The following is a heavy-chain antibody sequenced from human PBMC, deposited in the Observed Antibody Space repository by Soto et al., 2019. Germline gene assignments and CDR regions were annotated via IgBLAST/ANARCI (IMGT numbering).Heavy chain of an antibody. CDR2: ITGHNGNT. J-gene: IGHJ5*02. V-gene: IGHV1-18*01. CDR3: ARVRIAEYVRGWFDP. CDR1: GFTFTTYG. Sequence: ASVKVSCKASGFTFTTYGITWVRQAPGQGLEWMGWITGHNGNTKFAEKFQGRATMTTDSFMRTAYMEMTSLTYDDTAVYYCARVRIAEYVRGWFDPWGQGTLGTVSS. D-gene: IGHD3-10*02.